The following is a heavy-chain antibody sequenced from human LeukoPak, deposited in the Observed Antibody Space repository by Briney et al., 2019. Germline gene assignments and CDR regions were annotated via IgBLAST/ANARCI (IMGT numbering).Heavy chain of an antibody. CDR2: IRSKAYGGKA. V-gene: IGHV3-49*04. CDR3: SRAPNYDFWVAC. D-gene: IGHD3-3*01. CDR1: GFTFGDSG. J-gene: IGHJ4*02. Sequence: GGSLRLSCTGSGFTFGDSGINWVRQAPGKGLEWEGFIRSKAYGGKAEYATSVKGRCAISRDDSKSIAYLKMNSLKSEDTAVYYCSRAPNYDFWVACLGQGTLVTVSS.